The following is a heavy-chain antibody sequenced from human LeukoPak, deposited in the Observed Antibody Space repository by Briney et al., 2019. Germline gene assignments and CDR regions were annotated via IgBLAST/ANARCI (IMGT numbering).Heavy chain of an antibody. CDR2: IYSSGAT. CDR1: GVSISSYISY. D-gene: IGHD1-26*01. J-gene: IGHJ4*02. CDR3: VRRAPGATEDS. Sequence: SETLSLTCTVSGVSISSYISYWGWVRQPPGKGLEWIGSIYSSGATYYNPSLKTRLTILADTSKNQFSLRLSSVTAADTAVYYCVRRAPGATEDSWGQGALVTVSS. V-gene: IGHV4-39*07.